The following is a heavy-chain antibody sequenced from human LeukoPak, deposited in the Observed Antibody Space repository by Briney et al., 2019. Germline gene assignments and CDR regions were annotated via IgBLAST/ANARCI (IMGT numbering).Heavy chain of an antibody. V-gene: IGHV3-30-3*01. CDR3: AREGYYGSGSPPSLYFDY. CDR2: TSSDLNVK. J-gene: IGHJ4*02. D-gene: IGHD3-10*01. Sequence: LRLSCAASGFTFRNYVIHWVRQAPGKGLEWVAVTSSDLNVKLHADSVKGRFTISRDNSRSTLYLQMNSLRPEDTAIYYCAREGYYGSGSPPSLYFDYWGQGTLVTVSS. CDR1: GFTFRNYV.